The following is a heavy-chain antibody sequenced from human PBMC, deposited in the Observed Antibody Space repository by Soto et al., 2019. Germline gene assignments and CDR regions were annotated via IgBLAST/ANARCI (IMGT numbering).Heavy chain of an antibody. CDR3: ARVRIFGVVISLGWYFDL. V-gene: IGHV1-69*01. CDR1: GGTFSSYA. J-gene: IGHJ2*01. Sequence: QVQLVQSGAEVKKPGSSVKVSCKASGGTFSSYAISWVRQAPGQGLEWMGGIIPIFGTANYAQKFQGRVTITGDESTITAYMEPSSLRSEHTAVYYCARVRIFGVVISLGWYFDLWGRGTLVTVSS. D-gene: IGHD3-3*01. CDR2: IIPIFGTA.